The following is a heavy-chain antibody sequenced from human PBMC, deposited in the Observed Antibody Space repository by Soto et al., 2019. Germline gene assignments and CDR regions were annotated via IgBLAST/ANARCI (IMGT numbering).Heavy chain of an antibody. Sequence: QVQLVESGGGVVQPGRSLSLSCAASGFTFCSYGMLWVRQAPGKGLEWVAVISYDGSNKYYADSVKGRFTISRDNSKNTLYLQMNSLRAEDTAVYYCAKETYSGPLDYWGQGTLVTVSS. CDR3: AKETYSGPLDY. CDR1: GFTFCSYG. V-gene: IGHV3-30*18. J-gene: IGHJ4*02. D-gene: IGHD2-15*01. CDR2: ISYDGSNK.